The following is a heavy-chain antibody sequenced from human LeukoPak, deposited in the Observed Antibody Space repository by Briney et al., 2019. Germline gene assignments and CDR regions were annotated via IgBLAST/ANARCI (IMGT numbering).Heavy chain of an antibody. V-gene: IGHV3-30*02. CDR2: IRYDGSNK. CDR1: GFTFSSYG. J-gene: IGHJ4*02. CDR3: AIFPTITMIVVATY. D-gene: IGHD3-22*01. Sequence: HPGGSLRLSCAASGFTFSSYGMHWVRQAPGKGLEWVAFIRYDGSNKYYADSVKGRFTISRDNSKNTLYLQMNSLRAEDTAVYYCAIFPTITMIVVATYWGQGTLVTVSS.